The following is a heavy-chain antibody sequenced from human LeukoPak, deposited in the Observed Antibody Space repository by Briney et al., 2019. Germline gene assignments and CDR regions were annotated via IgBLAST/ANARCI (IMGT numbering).Heavy chain of an antibody. CDR1: GHTFTSYG. D-gene: IGHD3-22*01. Sequence: ASVKVSCKASGHTFTSYGISWVRQAPGQGPEWMGWISAYNGNTNYAQKLQGRVTMTTDTSTSTAYMELRSLRSDDTAVYYCARWPPYYYDSSGYSAYYYYGMDVWGQGTTVTVSS. J-gene: IGHJ6*02. V-gene: IGHV1-18*01. CDR2: ISAYNGNT. CDR3: ARWPPYYYDSSGYSAYYYYGMDV.